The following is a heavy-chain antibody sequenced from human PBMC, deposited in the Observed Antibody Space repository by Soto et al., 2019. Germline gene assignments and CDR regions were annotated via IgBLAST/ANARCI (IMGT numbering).Heavy chain of an antibody. D-gene: IGHD2-2*02. Sequence: GGSLRLSCSASTFTFSSSAMTWVHQAPGKGLEWVSAISGGGSSTYYADSVRGRFTISRDNSKNTLYLQMHSLRAEDTAVYYCAKGGQYCSTTSCYTYYYGMDVWGQGTTVTVSS. CDR3: AKGGQYCSTTSCYTYYYGMDV. V-gene: IGHV3-23*01. J-gene: IGHJ6*02. CDR1: TFTFSSSA. CDR2: ISGGGSST.